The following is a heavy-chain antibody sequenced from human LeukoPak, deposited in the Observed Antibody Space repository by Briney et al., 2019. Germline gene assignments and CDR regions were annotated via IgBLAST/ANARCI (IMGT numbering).Heavy chain of an antibody. CDR1: GFTFSSYW. CDR2: VKQDASEK. J-gene: IGHJ4*02. Sequence: PGGSLRLSCAASGFTFSSYWMTWLRQAPGKGLEWVATVKQDASEKYYVDSVKGRFTISRDNAKNSLYLQMNSLRAEDTAVYYCAKETVAAPPIDYWGQGTLVTVSS. D-gene: IGHD6-19*01. V-gene: IGHV3-7*03. CDR3: AKETVAAPPIDY.